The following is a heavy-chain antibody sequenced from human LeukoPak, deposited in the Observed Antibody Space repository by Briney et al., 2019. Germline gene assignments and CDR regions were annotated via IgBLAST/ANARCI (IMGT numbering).Heavy chain of an antibody. CDR1: GYTFTGYN. CDR3: ASWNYGSGSYSGYMDV. CDR2: MNPNSGNT. Sequence: ASVKVSCKASGYTFTGYNINWVRQATGQGLEWMGWMNPNSGNTGYAQKFQGRVTMTRNTSISTAYMELSSLRSEDTAVYYCASWNYGSGSYSGYMDVWGKGTTVTVSS. V-gene: IGHV1-8*02. J-gene: IGHJ6*03. D-gene: IGHD3-10*01.